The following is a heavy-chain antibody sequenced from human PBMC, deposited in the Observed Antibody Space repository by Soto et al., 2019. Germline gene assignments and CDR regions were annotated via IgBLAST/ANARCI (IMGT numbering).Heavy chain of an antibody. CDR3: ARGIGLHLVHYLQY. V-gene: IGHV4-34*01. CDR2: INQSGST. D-gene: IGHD2-21*01. J-gene: IGHJ1*01. CDR1: GGSFSGYN. Sequence: QVQLQQWGAGLLKPSETLSLTCAVYGGSFSGYNWSWIRQPPGKGLEWVGEINQSGSTKYNPSLKSRVTISVDTSKNQFSLKLSFVTAADTAVYYCARGIGLHLVHYLQYWGQGNLVTVSS.